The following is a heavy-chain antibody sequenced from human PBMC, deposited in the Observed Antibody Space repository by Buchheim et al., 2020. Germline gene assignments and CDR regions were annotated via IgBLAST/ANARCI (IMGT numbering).Heavy chain of an antibody. CDR3: ATDSGLYSGSYWGY. D-gene: IGHD1-26*01. V-gene: IGHV3-48*01. CDR1: GFTFSSYS. CDR2: ISTRRTT. Sequence: EVQLVESGGGLVQPGGSLRLSCSASGFTFSSYSMNWVRQAPGKGLEWVSYISTRRTTYYADSVKGRFTISRDNATNSLYLPMNSLRAEDTGMYSCATDSGLYSGSYWGYWGQGTL. J-gene: IGHJ4*02.